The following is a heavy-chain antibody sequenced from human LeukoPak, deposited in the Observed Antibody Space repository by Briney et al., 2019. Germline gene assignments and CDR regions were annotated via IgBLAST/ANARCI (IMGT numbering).Heavy chain of an antibody. CDR1: GGSTSSYY. Sequence: SETLSLTCTVSGGSTSSYYWSWIRQPPGKGLEWIGYIYYSGSTNYNPSLKSRVTISVDTSKNQFSLKLSSVTAADTAVYYCARSRDIFDYWGQGTLVTVSS. CDR3: ARSRDIFDY. J-gene: IGHJ4*02. V-gene: IGHV4-59*01. CDR2: IYYSGST.